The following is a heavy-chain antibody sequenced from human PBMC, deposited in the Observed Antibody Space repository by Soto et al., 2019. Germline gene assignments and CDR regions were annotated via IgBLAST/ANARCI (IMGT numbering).Heavy chain of an antibody. V-gene: IGHV5-51*01. CDR3: ARQYVVVAATSRGYYHYGMDV. CDR1: GYSFTSYW. D-gene: IGHD2-15*01. CDR2: IYPGDSDT. J-gene: IGHJ6*02. Sequence: GESLKISCKGSGYSFTSYWIGWVRQMPGKGLEWMGTIYPGDSDTRYSPSFQGQVTISADKSISTAYLQWSSLKASDTAMYYCARQYVVVAATSRGYYHYGMDVWGQGTTVTVSS.